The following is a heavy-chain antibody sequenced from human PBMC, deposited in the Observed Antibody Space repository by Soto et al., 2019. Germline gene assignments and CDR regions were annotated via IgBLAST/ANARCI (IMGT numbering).Heavy chain of an antibody. J-gene: IGHJ5*02. CDR3: ASVYDFDYWFDP. D-gene: IGHD3-3*01. V-gene: IGHV4-59*08. CDR2: LYYNGLT. CDR1: GGSMNNYY. Sequence: QVQLQESGPGLVRPSETLSLTCTVSGGSMNNYYWSWNRQPLGMGLEWIGNLYYNGLTTYLPSLKSRLSISIDTSKSQFSLRVDSVTAADTAVYYCASVYDFDYWFDPWGQGTLITVSS.